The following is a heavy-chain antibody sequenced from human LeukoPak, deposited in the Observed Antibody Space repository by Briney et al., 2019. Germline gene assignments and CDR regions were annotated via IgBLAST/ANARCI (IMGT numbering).Heavy chain of an antibody. D-gene: IGHD3-3*01. CDR2: IIPIFGTA. CDR3: ARDRSDFWSGSAGFDAFDI. CDR1: GGTFSSYA. J-gene: IGHJ3*02. V-gene: IGHV1-69*13. Sequence: ASVKVSCKASGGTFSSYAISWVRQAPGQGLEWMGGIIPIFGTANYAQKFQGRVTITADESTSTAYMELSSLRSEDTAVYYCARDRSDFWSGSAGFDAFDIWGQGTMVTVSS.